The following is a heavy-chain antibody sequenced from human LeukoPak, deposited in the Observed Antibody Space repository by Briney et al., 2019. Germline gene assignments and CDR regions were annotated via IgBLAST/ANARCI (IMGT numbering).Heavy chain of an antibody. V-gene: IGHV3-23*01. J-gene: IGHJ4*02. Sequence: AGGSLRLSCAASGFTFSSYAMSWVRQAPGKGLEWVSAISGSGGSTYYADSVKGRFTISRDNSKNTLYLQMNSLRAEDTAVYYCAKGTTTGYYYDSSGYYYFDYWGQGTLVTVSS. CDR1: GFTFSSYA. CDR2: ISGSGGST. D-gene: IGHD3-22*01. CDR3: AKGTTTGYYYDSSGYYYFDY.